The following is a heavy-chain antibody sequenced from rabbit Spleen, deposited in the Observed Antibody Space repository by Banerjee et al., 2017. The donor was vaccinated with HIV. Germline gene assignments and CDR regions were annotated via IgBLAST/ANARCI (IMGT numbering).Heavy chain of an antibody. V-gene: IGHV1S40*01. CDR1: GFTISSTYW. CDR2: IDDVDGST. J-gene: IGHJ4*01. Sequence: QSLEESGGDLVKPGASLTLTCKASGFTISSTYWICWVRQAPGKGLEWIACIDDVDGSTYYASWAKGRFSSSKTSSTTVTLQMTSLTAADTAIYFCARDAGSYDYIDGYFSLWGPGTLVTVS. D-gene: IGHD8-1*01. CDR3: ARDAGSYDYIDGYFSL.